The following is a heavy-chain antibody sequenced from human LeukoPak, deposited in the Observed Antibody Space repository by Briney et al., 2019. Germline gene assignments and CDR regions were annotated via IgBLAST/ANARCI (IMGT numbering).Heavy chain of an antibody. CDR1: GGSVSSSEYY. CDR2: IYYNGIT. D-gene: IGHD6-13*01. CDR3: ASSSSRYRFDY. V-gene: IGHV4-39*01. Sequence: PSEALSLTCTVSGGSVSSSEYYWGWLRQPPGKGLEWIGTIYYNGITYYHPSLKSRVTISVDMSKNQFSLTLSSVTAADTAVYYCASSSSRYRFDYWGQGTLVTVSS. J-gene: IGHJ4*02.